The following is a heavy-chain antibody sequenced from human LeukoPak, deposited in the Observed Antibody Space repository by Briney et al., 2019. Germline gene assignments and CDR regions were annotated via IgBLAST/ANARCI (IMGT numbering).Heavy chain of an antibody. J-gene: IGHJ4*02. Sequence: GGSLRLSCGVSGFTFNIYWMSWVRQAPGKGLEWVANINQDGSEKYYVDSVKGRFTISRDNAKNSLYLQMNSLRAEDTAVYYSARDKSYGDSEDYWGQGTLVTVSS. D-gene: IGHD4-17*01. V-gene: IGHV3-7*05. CDR3: ARDKSYGDSEDY. CDR1: GFTFNIYW. CDR2: INQDGSEK.